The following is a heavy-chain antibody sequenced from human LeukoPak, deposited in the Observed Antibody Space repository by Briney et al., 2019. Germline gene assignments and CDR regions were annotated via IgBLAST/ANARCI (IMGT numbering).Heavy chain of an antibody. CDR2: ISAYNGNT. CDR1: GYTFTSYD. Sequence: ASVKVSCKASGYTFTSYDINWVRQATGQGLEWMGWISAYNGNTNYAQKLQGRVTMTTDTSTSTAYMELRSLRSDDTAVYYCASPKGYSYGLNDAFDIWGQGTMVTVSS. J-gene: IGHJ3*02. D-gene: IGHD5-18*01. CDR3: ASPKGYSYGLNDAFDI. V-gene: IGHV1-18*01.